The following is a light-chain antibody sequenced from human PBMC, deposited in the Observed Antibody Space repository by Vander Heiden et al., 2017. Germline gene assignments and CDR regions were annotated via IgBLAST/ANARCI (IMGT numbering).Light chain of an antibody. CDR1: TMPKKD. J-gene: IGLJ3*02. Sequence: SYELTHPPSVSVSTGQTARITGAGETMPKKDAHWYQQKSGQAAVRVIYEDSKRPSGIQVRVSGSSSGTIDTLNISGSQMEDEADYYLDTTGSSGKRVVGAGTKVTVL. CDR3: DTTGSSGKRV. V-gene: IGLV3-10*01. CDR2: EDS.